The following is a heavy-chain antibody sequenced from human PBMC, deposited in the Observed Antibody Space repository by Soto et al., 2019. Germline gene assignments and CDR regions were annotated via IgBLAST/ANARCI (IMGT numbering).Heavy chain of an antibody. J-gene: IGHJ6*02. V-gene: IGHV4-61*01. D-gene: IGHD3-3*01. CDR3: ARDHGSPYYDFWSGHTSYYYGMDV. CDR1: GGSISSSSYY. CDR2: IYYSGST. Sequence: SETLSLTCTVSGGSISSSSYYWGWIRQPPGKGLEWIGYIYYSGSTNYNPSLKSRVTISVDTSKNQFSLKLSSVTAADTAVYYCARDHGSPYYDFWSGHTSYYYGMDVWGQGTTVTVSS.